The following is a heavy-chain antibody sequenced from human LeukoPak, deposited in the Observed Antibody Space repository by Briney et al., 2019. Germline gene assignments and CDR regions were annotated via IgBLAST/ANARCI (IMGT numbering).Heavy chain of an antibody. CDR3: ARDYYYYNSGSPLFDY. V-gene: IGHV4-61*02. CDR2: IYTRGST. J-gene: IGHJ4*02. CDR1: GGSISSGSYY. Sequence: PSQTLSLTCTVSGGSISSGSYYWSWIRQPAGKGLEWIGRIYTRGSTDYNPSLKSRVTMSVDTSKNQFSLKLSSVTAADTAVYYCARDYYYYNSGSPLFDYWGQGTLVTVSS. D-gene: IGHD3-10*01.